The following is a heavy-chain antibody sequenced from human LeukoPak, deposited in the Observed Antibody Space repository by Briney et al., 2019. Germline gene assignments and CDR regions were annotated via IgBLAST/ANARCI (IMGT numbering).Heavy chain of an antibody. CDR2: ISGSGGST. Sequence: GGSLRLSCAASGFTFSSYAMSWVRQAPGKGLEWVSAISGSGGSTYYPDSVKGRFTISRDNSKNTLYLQMNSLRAEDTAVYYCASRDTAMVAFDYWGQGTLVTVSS. CDR1: GFTFSSYA. CDR3: ASRDTAMVAFDY. J-gene: IGHJ4*02. D-gene: IGHD5-18*01. V-gene: IGHV3-23*01.